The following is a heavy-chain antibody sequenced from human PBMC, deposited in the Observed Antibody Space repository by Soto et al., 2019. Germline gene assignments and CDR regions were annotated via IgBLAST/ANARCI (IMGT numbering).Heavy chain of an antibody. J-gene: IGHJ4*02. CDR1: GLAISRGGSY. CDR3: ARTVLGAQSQPDY. V-gene: IGHV4-31*03. CDR2: IYYTGET. D-gene: IGHD1-26*01. Sequence: QVQLQESGPGLVKPSQTLSLTCTVSGLAISRGGSYWGWIRQLPGKGLEWIGYIYYTGETFFNPSLESRLTISTAMSRNQFSLKFAAVAAADTAIYYCARTVLGAQSQPDYWGQGILVTVSS.